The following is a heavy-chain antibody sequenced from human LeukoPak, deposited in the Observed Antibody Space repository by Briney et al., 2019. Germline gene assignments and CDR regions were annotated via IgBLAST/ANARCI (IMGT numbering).Heavy chain of an antibody. CDR3: AIHYYDSSGYYGDY. V-gene: IGHV4-38-2*01. CDR2: IYHSGST. J-gene: IGHJ4*02. CDR1: GYSISSGYY. D-gene: IGHD3-22*01. Sequence: PSETLSLTCAVSGYSISSGYYWGWIRQPPGKGLEWIGSIYHSGSTYYNPSLKSRVTISVDTSKNPFSLKLSSVTAADTAVYYCAIHYYDSSGYYGDYWGQGTLVTVSS.